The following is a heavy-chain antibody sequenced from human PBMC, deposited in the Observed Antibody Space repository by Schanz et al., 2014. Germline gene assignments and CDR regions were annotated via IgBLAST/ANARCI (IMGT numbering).Heavy chain of an antibody. CDR1: GFTFSNSW. CDR3: VRDAGRDGYNLAFDV. D-gene: IGHD1-1*01. Sequence: EVQMLESGGGLVQPGGSLRLSCAASGFTFSNSWMTWVRQAPGKRLEWVANINTDGSEKYSLDSVKGRFIISRDNSKNTLDLQMNSLRAEDTAVYYCVRDAGRDGYNLAFDVWGQGTLVTVSS. V-gene: IGHV3-7*03. J-gene: IGHJ3*01. CDR2: INTDGSEK.